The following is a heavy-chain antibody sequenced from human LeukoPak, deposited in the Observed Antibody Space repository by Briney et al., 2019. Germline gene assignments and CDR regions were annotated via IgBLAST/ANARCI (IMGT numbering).Heavy chain of an antibody. V-gene: IGHV4-39*01. D-gene: IGHD6-13*01. CDR1: GGSISSSSYY. J-gene: IGHJ6*02. CDR2: IYYSGST. Sequence: SETLSLTCTVSGGSISSSSYYWGWIRQPPGKGLEWIGSIYYSGSTYYNPSLKSRVTISVDTSKNQFSLKLSSVTAADTAVYCCAGDSSSWFTSYYYGMDVWGQGTTVTVSS. CDR3: AGDSSSWFTSYYYGMDV.